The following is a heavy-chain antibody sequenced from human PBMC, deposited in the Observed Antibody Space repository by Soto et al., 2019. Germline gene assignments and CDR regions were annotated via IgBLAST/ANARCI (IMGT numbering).Heavy chain of an antibody. D-gene: IGHD6-19*01. Sequence: ASVKVSCKASGYTFPSSGISWVRQAPGQGLEWMGWISAYNGNTNYAQKLQGRVTMTTDTSTSTAYMELRSLRSDDTAVYYCALLHDLESSGWYLSDPCGQGTLVTGSS. V-gene: IGHV1-18*01. CDR1: GYTFPSSG. CDR3: ALLHDLESSGWYLSDP. CDR2: ISAYNGNT. J-gene: IGHJ5*02.